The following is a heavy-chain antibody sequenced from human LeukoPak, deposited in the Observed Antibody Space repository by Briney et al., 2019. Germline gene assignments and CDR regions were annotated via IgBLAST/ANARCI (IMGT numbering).Heavy chain of an antibody. CDR3: ARDKNPGIATD. CDR2: IYYSGST. J-gene: IGHJ4*02. Sequence: SETLSLTCTVSGGSISSYYWSWIRQPPGKGLEWIGYIYYSGSTNYNPSLKSRVTISVDTSKNHFSLKLSSVTAADTAVYYCARDKNPGIATDWGQGTLVTVSS. D-gene: IGHD6-13*01. CDR1: GGSISSYY. V-gene: IGHV4-59*12.